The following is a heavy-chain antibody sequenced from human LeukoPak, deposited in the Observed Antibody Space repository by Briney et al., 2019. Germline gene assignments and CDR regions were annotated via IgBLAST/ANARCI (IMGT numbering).Heavy chain of an antibody. Sequence: ASVKVSCKASGYTFTSYGISWVRQAPGQGLEWMGWISAYNGNTNCAQKLQGRVTMTTDTSTSTAYMELRSLRSDDTAVYYCAGEARTTGSLDYWGQGTLVTVSS. CDR1: GYTFTSYG. D-gene: IGHD4-11*01. CDR3: AGEARTTGSLDY. CDR2: ISAYNGNT. V-gene: IGHV1-18*01. J-gene: IGHJ4*02.